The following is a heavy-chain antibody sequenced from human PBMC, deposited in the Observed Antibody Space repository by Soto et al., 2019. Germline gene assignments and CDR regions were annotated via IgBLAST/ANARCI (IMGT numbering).Heavy chain of an antibody. J-gene: IGHJ5*02. CDR1: GYTFTGYF. Sequence: AAVKVSCKASGYTFTGYFMHWVRQAPGQGLEWMGWINPNSGATKYAQKFQGRVTLSRDTSISTAYMELSGLRSDDTAVYYCARGGGTILAPLPWGQGTLVTVSS. V-gene: IGHV1-2*02. CDR3: ARGGGTILAPLP. CDR2: INPNSGAT. D-gene: IGHD3-3*01.